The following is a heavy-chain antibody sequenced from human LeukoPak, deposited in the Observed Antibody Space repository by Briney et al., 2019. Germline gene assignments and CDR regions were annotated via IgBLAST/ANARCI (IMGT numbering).Heavy chain of an antibody. J-gene: IGHJ4*02. CDR1: GYTFTSYY. Sequence: ASVKVSCKASGYTFTSYYVHWVRQAPGQGLEWVAWINPSGGGTNYAQNLQGRVTVTSDTSISTVYMEVRSLRSDDTAVYYCVRGIEAPNYFDSWGQGTLVPVSS. D-gene: IGHD3-10*01. CDR3: VRGIEAPNYFDS. CDR2: INPSGGGT. V-gene: IGHV1-2*02.